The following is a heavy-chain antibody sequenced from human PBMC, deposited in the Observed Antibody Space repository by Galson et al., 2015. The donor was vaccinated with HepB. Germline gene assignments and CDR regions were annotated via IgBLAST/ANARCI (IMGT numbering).Heavy chain of an antibody. V-gene: IGHV1-46*01. CDR2: IRPSGDDGT. Sequence: SVKVSCKASGYTSTTYYMHWVRQAPGQGLEWMGIIRPSGDDGTTYAQKFQGRVTMTRDTSTSTVYMDLSSLRSEDTAVYYCVREYRGGSFDYWGQGPRSPSPQ. CDR3: VREYRGGSFDY. CDR1: GYTSTTYY. J-gene: IGHJ4*02. D-gene: IGHD1-26*01.